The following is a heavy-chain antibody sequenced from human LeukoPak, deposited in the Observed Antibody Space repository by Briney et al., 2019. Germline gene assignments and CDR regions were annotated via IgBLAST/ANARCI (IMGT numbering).Heavy chain of an antibody. D-gene: IGHD3-22*01. CDR3: ARDVDYYDSSGYGL. CDR2: ISAYNGNT. CDR1: GYTFTGYY. V-gene: IGHV1-18*04. Sequence: GASVKVSCKASGYTFTGYYMHGVRQAPGQGLEWMGWISAYNGNTNYAQKLQGRVTMTTDTSTSTAYMELRSLRSDDTAVYYCARDVDYYDSSGYGLWGQGTLVTVSS. J-gene: IGHJ4*02.